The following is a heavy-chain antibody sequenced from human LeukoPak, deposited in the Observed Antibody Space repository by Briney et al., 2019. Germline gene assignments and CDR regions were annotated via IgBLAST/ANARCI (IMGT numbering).Heavy chain of an antibody. V-gene: IGHV4-39*07. CDR2: IYYSGGT. CDR1: GGSISTGSYY. CDR3: ARPSVAAAWDWFDP. D-gene: IGHD6-13*01. Sequence: SETLSLTCTVSGGSISTGSYYWGWIRQPPGKGLEWIGSIYYSGGTYYNPSLKSRVAISVDTSKNQFSLKLNSVTAADTAVYYCARPSVAAAWDWFDPWGQGTLVTVSS. J-gene: IGHJ5*02.